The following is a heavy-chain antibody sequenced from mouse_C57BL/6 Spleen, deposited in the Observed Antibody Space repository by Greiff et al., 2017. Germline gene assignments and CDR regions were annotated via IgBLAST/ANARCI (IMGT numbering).Heavy chain of an antibody. Sequence: DVKLVESGGGLVQPGGSLSLSCAASGFTFTDYYLSWVRQPPGKALEWLGFIRNKANGYTTEYSASVKGRFTISRDNSQSILYLQMNALRAEDSATYYCARYMGIDYAMDYWGQGTSVTVSS. CDR1: GFTFTDYY. CDR3: ARYMGIDYAMDY. V-gene: IGHV7-3*01. CDR2: IRNKANGYTT. J-gene: IGHJ4*01.